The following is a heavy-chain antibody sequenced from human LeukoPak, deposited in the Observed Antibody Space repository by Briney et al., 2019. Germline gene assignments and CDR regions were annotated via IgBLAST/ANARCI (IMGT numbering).Heavy chain of an antibody. V-gene: IGHV3-23*01. D-gene: IGHD6-13*01. CDR1: GFTFSSYA. J-gene: IGHJ4*02. CDR3: AKGEPDSWLSYYFDY. Sequence: TGGSLRLSCAASGFTFSSYAMSWVRQAPGKGLEWVSAISGSGGSTYYADSVKGRFTISRDNSKNTLYLQMNSLRAEDTAVYHCAKGEPDSWLSYYFDYWGQGTLVTVSS. CDR2: ISGSGGST.